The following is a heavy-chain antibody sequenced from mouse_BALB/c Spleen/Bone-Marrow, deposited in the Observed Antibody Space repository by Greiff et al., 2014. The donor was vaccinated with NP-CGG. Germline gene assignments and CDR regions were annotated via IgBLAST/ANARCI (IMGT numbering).Heavy chain of an antibody. CDR1: GFSFSGYG. CDR3: ARPFTTVVATVFAY. CDR2: IGVGGTYT. J-gene: IGHJ3*01. V-gene: IGHV5-6*01. D-gene: IGHD1-1*01. Sequence: EVQLVESGGDLVKPGGSLKLSCAASGFSFSGYGMSWVRQTPDRRLEWVATIGVGGTYTNYPDSVKGRFTISRDNAKNTLYLRMSSLKSEDTAMYYCARPFTTVVATVFAYWGQGTLVTVSA.